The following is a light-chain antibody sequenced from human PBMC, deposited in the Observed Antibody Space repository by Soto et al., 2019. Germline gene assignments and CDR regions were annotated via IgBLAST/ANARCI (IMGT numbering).Light chain of an antibody. V-gene: IGKV3D-20*01. J-gene: IGKJ1*01. CDR3: QQYGSSWT. Sequence: EIVMTQSPATLSVSPGERATLSCRSSQSVSSNLAWYQQKPGLAPRLLIYDASSRATGIPDRFSGSGSGTDFTLTISRLEPEDFAVYYCQQYGSSWTFGQGTKVDIK. CDR2: DAS. CDR1: QSVSSN.